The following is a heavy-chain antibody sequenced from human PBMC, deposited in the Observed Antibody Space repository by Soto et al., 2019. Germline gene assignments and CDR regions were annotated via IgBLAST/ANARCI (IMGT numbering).Heavy chain of an antibody. CDR3: ARDFKRAYYYDSSGYYPFDY. CDR2: IIPIFGTA. J-gene: IGHJ4*02. V-gene: IGHV1-69*13. CDR1: GGTFSSYA. D-gene: IGHD3-22*01. Sequence: SVKVSCKASGGTFSSYAISWVRQAPGQGLEWMGGIIPIFGTANYAQKFQGRVTITADESTSTAYMELRSLRSDDTAVYYCARDFKRAYYYDSSGYYPFDYWGQGTLVTVSS.